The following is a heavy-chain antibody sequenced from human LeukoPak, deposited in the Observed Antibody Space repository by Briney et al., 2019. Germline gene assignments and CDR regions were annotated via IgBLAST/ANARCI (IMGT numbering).Heavy chain of an antibody. CDR2: INHSGST. CDR3: ARGRYDYIWGSYREPLFDY. D-gene: IGHD3-16*02. CDR1: GGSFSGYY. Sequence: PSETLSLTCAVYGGSFSGYYWSWIRQPPGKGLVWIGEINHSGSTNYNPSLKSRVTISVDTSKNQFSLKLSSVTAADTAVYYCARGRYDYIWGSYREPLFDYWGQGTLVTVSS. V-gene: IGHV4-34*01. J-gene: IGHJ4*02.